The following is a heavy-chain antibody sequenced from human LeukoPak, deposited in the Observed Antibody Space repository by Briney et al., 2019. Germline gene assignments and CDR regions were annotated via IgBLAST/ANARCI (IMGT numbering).Heavy chain of an antibody. V-gene: IGHV3-30*02. Sequence: GGSLRLSCSASGFTFSSYGMHWVRQAPGKGLEWVAFIRYDGSNKYYADSVKGRFTISRDNSKNTLHLQMNTLRAEDTAIYYCARHTWQWLPFDDWGQGTQVTISS. D-gene: IGHD5-12*01. CDR1: GFTFSSYG. CDR2: IRYDGSNK. CDR3: ARHTWQWLPFDD. J-gene: IGHJ4*02.